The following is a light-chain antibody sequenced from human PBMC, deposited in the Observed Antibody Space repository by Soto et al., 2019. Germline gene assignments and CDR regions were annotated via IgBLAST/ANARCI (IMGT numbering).Light chain of an antibody. J-gene: IGLJ2*01. Sequence: QSALTQPASVSGSPGQSITISCTGTTSNVGTYKFVSWYQYHPGKAPKLIIYEGSKRPSGVSSRFSGSKSGNTASLTISGLQADDDGDYYCAAWDDSLNAVVFGGGTKLTAL. CDR3: AAWDDSLNAVV. CDR2: EGS. CDR1: TSNVGTYKF. V-gene: IGLV2-23*01.